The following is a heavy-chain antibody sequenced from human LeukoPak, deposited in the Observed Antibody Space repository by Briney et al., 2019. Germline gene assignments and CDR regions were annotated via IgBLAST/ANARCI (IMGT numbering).Heavy chain of an antibody. CDR1: GGTFSSYA. V-gene: IGHV1-69*13. CDR3: AREKAAYYDSSGYQPLFY. Sequence: GASVTVSCKASGGTFSSYAISWVRQAPGQGLEWMGGIIPIFGTANYAQKFQGRVTITADESTSTAYMELSSLRSEDTAVYYCAREKAAYYDSSGYQPLFYWGQGTLVTVSS. CDR2: IIPIFGTA. J-gene: IGHJ4*02. D-gene: IGHD3-22*01.